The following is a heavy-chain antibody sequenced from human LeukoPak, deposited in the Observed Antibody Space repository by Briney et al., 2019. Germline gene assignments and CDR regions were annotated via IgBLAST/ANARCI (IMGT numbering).Heavy chain of an antibody. D-gene: IGHD3-10*01. J-gene: IGHJ3*02. CDR3: ATGWFGDPRRALLAFDI. CDR2: FDPEDGET. V-gene: IGHV1-24*01. CDR1: GYTLTELS. Sequence: ASVKVSCKVSGYTLTELSMHWVRQAPGKGLEWMGGFDPEDGETIYAQKFQGRVTMTEDTSTDTAYMELSSLRSEDTAVYYCATGWFGDPRRALLAFDIWGQGTMVTVSS.